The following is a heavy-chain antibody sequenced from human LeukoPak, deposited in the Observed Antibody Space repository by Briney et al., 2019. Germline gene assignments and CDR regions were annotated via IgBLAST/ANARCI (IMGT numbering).Heavy chain of an antibody. D-gene: IGHD6-13*01. CDR3: ATVPEGSWYPSY. CDR1: GFTFSDYY. CDR2: ISNSGSTI. Sequence: GGSLRLSCAASGFTFSDYYMSWIRQAPGEGLEWVSYISNSGSTIYYADSLQGRFTISRDNAKNSLYLQMNSLRAEDTAVYYCATVPEGSWYPSYWGQGTLVTVSS. V-gene: IGHV3-11*01. J-gene: IGHJ4*02.